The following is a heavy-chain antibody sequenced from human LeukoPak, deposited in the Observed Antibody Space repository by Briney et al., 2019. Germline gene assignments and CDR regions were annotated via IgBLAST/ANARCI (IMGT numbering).Heavy chain of an antibody. CDR3: ARARGWLQEPYYYYYMDV. J-gene: IGHJ6*03. V-gene: IGHV1-2*06. Sequence: ASVKVSCKASGYTFTGYYMHWVRQAPGQGLEWMGRINPNSGGTNYAQKFQGRVTMTRDTSISTAYMELSRLRSDDTAVYYCARARGWLQEPYYYYYMDVWGKGTTVTVSS. D-gene: IGHD5-24*01. CDR2: INPNSGGT. CDR1: GYTFTGYY.